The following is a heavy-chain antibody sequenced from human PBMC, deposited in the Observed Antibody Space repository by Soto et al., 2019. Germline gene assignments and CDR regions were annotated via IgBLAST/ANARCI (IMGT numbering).Heavy chain of an antibody. CDR3: ARDSGSRWGASWFDP. CDR1: GFTFDDYG. D-gene: IGHD3-10*01. V-gene: IGHV3-20*01. CDR2: INWNGGST. Sequence: EVQLVESGGGVVRPGGSLRLSCAASGFTFDDYGMSWVRQAPGKGLEWVSGINWNGGSTGYADSVKGRFTISRDNAKNSLYLQMNSLRAEDTAMYHCARDSGSRWGASWFDPWGQGTLVTVSS. J-gene: IGHJ5*02.